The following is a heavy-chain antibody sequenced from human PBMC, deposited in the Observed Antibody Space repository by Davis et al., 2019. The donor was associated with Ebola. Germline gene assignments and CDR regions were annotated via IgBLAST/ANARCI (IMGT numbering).Heavy chain of an antibody. V-gene: IGHV1-3*01. Sequence: AASVKVSCKTSGYIFTRYSIHWVRQAPGEGLEWVGWINGGNGDTKCSQKFQDRVTFTRDTSASTAYMELSSLRSEDTAVYYCARDHYRASGSSGLLDYWGQGTLVTVSS. D-gene: IGHD6-6*01. J-gene: IGHJ4*02. CDR3: ARDHYRASGSSGLLDY. CDR1: GYIFTRYS. CDR2: INGGNGDT.